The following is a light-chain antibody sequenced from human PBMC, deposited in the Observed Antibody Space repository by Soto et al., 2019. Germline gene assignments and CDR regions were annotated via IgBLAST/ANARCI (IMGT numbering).Light chain of an antibody. CDR2: NTN. V-gene: IGLV1-44*01. CDR3: AAWDDSLNGLV. Sequence: QSVLTQPPSASGTPGQRVTISCSGSSSNIGSKPVNWYQRLPGAAPKLLIHNTNQRPSGVPDRFSGSKSGTSASLAISGLQSDDEAHYYCAAWDDSLNGLVFGGGTKLTV. CDR1: SSNIGSKP. J-gene: IGLJ2*01.